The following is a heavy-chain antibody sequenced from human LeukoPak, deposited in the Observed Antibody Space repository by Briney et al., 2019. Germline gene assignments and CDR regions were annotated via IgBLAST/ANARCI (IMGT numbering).Heavy chain of an antibody. CDR3: ASGYYYGSGDFYYGMDV. V-gene: IGHV3-30-3*01. CDR2: ISYDGSNK. J-gene: IGHJ6*02. CDR1: GLTFNSYA. D-gene: IGHD3-10*01. Sequence: GRSLRLSCAASGLTFNSYAMHWVRQAPGKGLEWVAVISYDGSNKYYADSVKGRFTISRDNSKNTLYLQMNSLRAEDTAVYYCASGYYYGSGDFYYGMDVWGQGTTVTVSS.